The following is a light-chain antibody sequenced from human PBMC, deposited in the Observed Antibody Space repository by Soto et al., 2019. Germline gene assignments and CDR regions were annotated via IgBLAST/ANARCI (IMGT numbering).Light chain of an antibody. CDR3: QQYGGSRWT. Sequence: EIVLTQSPGTLSLSPGERATLSCRASQSVSSTYLAWYQQKPGQAPRLLIYGASNRATGIPDRFSGSGSGTDCTLTISRLEPEDFGVYYCQQYGGSRWTFGQGTRVYI. CDR2: GAS. CDR1: QSVSSTY. J-gene: IGKJ1*01. V-gene: IGKV3-20*01.